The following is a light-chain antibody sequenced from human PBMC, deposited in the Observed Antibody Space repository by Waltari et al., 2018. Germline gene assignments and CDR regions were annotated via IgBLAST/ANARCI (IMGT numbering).Light chain of an antibody. Sequence: VTYTCRESQSIVEYLNLYQQKPGKAPQLLIYGASSLQSGVPSRFSGSGSGTDFTLSITSLQPEDSATYYCQQSYTFGGGTKVEIK. CDR2: GAS. CDR3: QQSYT. V-gene: IGKV1-39*01. CDR1: QSIVEY. J-gene: IGKJ4*01.